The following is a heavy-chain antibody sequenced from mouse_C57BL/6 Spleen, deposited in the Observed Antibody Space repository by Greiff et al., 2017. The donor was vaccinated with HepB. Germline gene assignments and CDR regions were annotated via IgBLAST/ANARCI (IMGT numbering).Heavy chain of an antibody. CDR3: ARSLYDGYYEGDWYFDV. D-gene: IGHD2-3*01. V-gene: IGHV7-3*01. J-gene: IGHJ1*03. Sequence: EVKVIESGGGLVQPGGSLSLSCAASGFTFTDYYMSWVRQPPGKALEWLGFIRNKANGYTTEYSASVKGRFTISSDNSQSILYLQMNALRAEDSATYYCARSLYDGYYEGDWYFDVWGTGTTVTVSS. CDR2: IRNKANGYTT. CDR1: GFTFTDYY.